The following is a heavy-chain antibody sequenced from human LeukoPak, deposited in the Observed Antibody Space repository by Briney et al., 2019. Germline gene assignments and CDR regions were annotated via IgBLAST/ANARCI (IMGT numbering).Heavy chain of an antibody. J-gene: IGHJ4*02. D-gene: IGHD3-22*01. CDR3: ARETSGSSDY. Sequence: SGGSLRLSCAASGFTFSSYWMHWVRQAPGKGLVWVSRVNSDGSSTGYADSVKGRFTISRDNAKNTLYPQLNSLRAEDTALYYCARETSGSSDYWGQGTLVTVSS. V-gene: IGHV3-74*01. CDR1: GFTFSSYW. CDR2: VNSDGSST.